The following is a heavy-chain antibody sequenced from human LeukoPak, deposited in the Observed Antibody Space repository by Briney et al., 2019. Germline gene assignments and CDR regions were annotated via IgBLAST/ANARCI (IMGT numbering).Heavy chain of an antibody. CDR3: ARQSAVPLNYYYSYAMDV. CDR1: GGSFSGYY. Sequence: SETLSLTCAVYGGSFSGYYWNWIRQPPGKGLEYIGYISYSGNTNYNPSLKSRVTISLVTSKNQLSLKLSSMTAADTAVYYCARQSAVPLNYYYSYAMDVWGQGTTVTVSS. V-gene: IGHV4-59*08. J-gene: IGHJ6*02. D-gene: IGHD6-19*01. CDR2: ISYSGNT.